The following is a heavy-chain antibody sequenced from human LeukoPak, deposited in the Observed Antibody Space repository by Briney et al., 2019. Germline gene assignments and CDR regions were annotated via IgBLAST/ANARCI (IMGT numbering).Heavy chain of an antibody. CDR3: ARVQSSSWGYALDI. D-gene: IGHD6-13*01. CDR1: GYTFTSYA. Sequence: ASVKVSCKASGYTFTSYAMHWVRQAPGQRLEWMGWINAGNGNTKYSQKFQGRVTITRDTSASTAYMELSSLRSEDTAVYYCARVQSSSWGYALDIWGQGTMVTVSS. V-gene: IGHV1-3*01. CDR2: INAGNGNT. J-gene: IGHJ3*02.